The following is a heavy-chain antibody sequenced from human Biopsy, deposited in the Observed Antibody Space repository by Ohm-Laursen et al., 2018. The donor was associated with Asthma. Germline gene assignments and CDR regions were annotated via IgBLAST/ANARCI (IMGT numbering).Heavy chain of an antibody. J-gene: IGHJ3*02. Sequence: SVKVSCNASGDSFSNYAISWVRQAPGQGLEWMGGLIPVLGTPDHAQMFEGRVTITADESASTAYMDLSSLRSEDTAVYYCARTYYDFLTGQVNDAFAIWGQGTMVTVSS. CDR2: LIPVLGTP. CDR1: GDSFSNYA. D-gene: IGHD3-9*01. V-gene: IGHV1-69*13. CDR3: ARTYYDFLTGQVNDAFAI.